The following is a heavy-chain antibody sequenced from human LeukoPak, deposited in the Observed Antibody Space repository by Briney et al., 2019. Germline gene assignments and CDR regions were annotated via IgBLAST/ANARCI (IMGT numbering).Heavy chain of an antibody. J-gene: IGHJ4*02. CDR3: ARRPTSGWNWNDNYFDY. Sequence: GESLKISCKGSGYSFTNYWIGWVRQMPGKGLERMGIIYPGDSDTRYSPSFQGQVTISADKSISTAYLQWSSPKASDTAMYYCARRPTSGWNWNDNYFDYWGQGTLVTVSS. CDR2: IYPGDSDT. V-gene: IGHV5-51*01. D-gene: IGHD1-1*01. CDR1: GYSFTNYW.